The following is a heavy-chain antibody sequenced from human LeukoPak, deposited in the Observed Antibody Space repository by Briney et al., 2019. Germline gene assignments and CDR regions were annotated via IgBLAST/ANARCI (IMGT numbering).Heavy chain of an antibody. V-gene: IGHV1-2*02. CDR1: GYTFNAYY. D-gene: IGHD4-17*01. CDR2: INPKIGST. Sequence: ASVKVSCKASGYTFNAYYIHWVRQAPGQGLEWMGWINPKIGSTNSAQKIQGRVTMTRDTSINTTYMELSSLRSDDTAVYYCARGERDGDPDSWGQGTLVTVSS. J-gene: IGHJ4*02. CDR3: ARGERDGDPDS.